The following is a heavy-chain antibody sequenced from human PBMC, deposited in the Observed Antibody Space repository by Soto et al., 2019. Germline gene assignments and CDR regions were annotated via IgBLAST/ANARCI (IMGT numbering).Heavy chain of an antibody. Sequence: QVQLQESGPGLVKPSQTLSLTCAVSGGSISSGGYYWSWIRQHPGKGLEWIGYIYYSGSTYYNPSPNSRVPXSXDXXKNQFSLKLSSVTAADTAVYYCARGGIAAAAPPDYWGQGTLVTVSS. CDR1: GGSISSGGYY. J-gene: IGHJ4*02. V-gene: IGHV4-31*11. D-gene: IGHD6-13*01. CDR2: IYYSGST. CDR3: ARGGIAAAAPPDY.